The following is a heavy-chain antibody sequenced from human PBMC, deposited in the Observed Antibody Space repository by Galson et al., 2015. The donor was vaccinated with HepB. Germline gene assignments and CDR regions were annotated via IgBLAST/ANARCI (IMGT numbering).Heavy chain of an antibody. CDR2: ISSSSSYI. CDR3: ARDPGGEYFDY. D-gene: IGHD6-25*01. V-gene: IGHV3-21*01. J-gene: IGHJ4*02. Sequence: SLRLSCAASGFTFSRYAIDWVRQAPGKGLEWVACISSSSSYIYYADSVKGRFTISRDNAMNSLYLQMNSLRAEDTAGYYCARDPGGEYFDYWGQGTLVTVSS. CDR1: GFTFSRYA.